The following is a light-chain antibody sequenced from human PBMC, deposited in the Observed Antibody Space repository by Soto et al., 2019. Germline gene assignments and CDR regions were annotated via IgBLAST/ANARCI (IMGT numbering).Light chain of an antibody. CDR3: QQYNSYHWT. J-gene: IGKJ1*01. CDR1: QSISSW. Sequence: DIQMTQSPSTLSASVGDRVTITCRSSQSISSWLAWYQQKPGKAPKLLIYKASSLESGVPSRFSGSGSRIDFTLTIRSLQPDEFATYYCQQYNSYHWTFGQGTKVEIK. CDR2: KAS. V-gene: IGKV1-5*03.